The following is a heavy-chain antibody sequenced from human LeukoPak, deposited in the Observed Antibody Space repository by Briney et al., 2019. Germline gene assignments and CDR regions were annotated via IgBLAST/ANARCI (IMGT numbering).Heavy chain of an antibody. CDR1: GFSFSSYA. D-gene: IGHD1-14*01. V-gene: IGHV3-23*01. J-gene: IGHJ4*02. Sequence: GGSLRLSCAASGFSFSSYALSWVRQAPGKGLEWVSAISGSDGSTYYADSVKGRFTISRDNSKNTLYLQMNSLRADETAVYYCASRPRADMGPLDFWGQGTLVTVSS. CDR3: ASRPRADMGPLDF. CDR2: ISGSDGST.